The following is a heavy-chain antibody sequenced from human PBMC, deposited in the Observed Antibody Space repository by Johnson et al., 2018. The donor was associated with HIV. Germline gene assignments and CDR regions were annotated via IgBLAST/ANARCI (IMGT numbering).Heavy chain of an antibody. Sequence: QLVESGGGLIQPGGSLRLSCAASGFTFDDYAMHWVRQAPGKGLEWVSGISWNSGSIGYADSVKGRFTISRDNAKNSLYLQMNSLRAEDTALYYCAKDINGGLEYSSSSERFSGAFDIWGQGTMVTVSS. J-gene: IGHJ3*02. V-gene: IGHV3-9*01. CDR1: GFTFDDYA. D-gene: IGHD6-6*01. CDR2: ISWNSGSI. CDR3: AKDINGGLEYSSSSERFSGAFDI.